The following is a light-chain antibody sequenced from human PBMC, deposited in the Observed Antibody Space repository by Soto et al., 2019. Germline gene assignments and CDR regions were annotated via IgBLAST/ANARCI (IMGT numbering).Light chain of an antibody. Sequence: DIQMTQSPSSLFASVGDRVTITCRASQTVRTYLNWYQQRPGKAPTLLIYAASSLQSSVPPRFSGAGSETDFTLTINGLQPEDFATYYCQQTFSTPITFGQGTRLEI. V-gene: IGKV1-39*01. CDR1: QTVRTY. CDR3: QQTFSTPIT. CDR2: AAS. J-gene: IGKJ5*01.